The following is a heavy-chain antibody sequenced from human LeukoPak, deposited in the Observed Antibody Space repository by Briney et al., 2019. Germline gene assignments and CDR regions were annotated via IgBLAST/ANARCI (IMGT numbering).Heavy chain of an antibody. J-gene: IGHJ4*02. D-gene: IGHD2-8*01. CDR3: ARATGYCTNGVCLFDY. CDR1: GGSISSGGNY. CDR2: IYYSGST. Sequence: SQTLSLTCTVSGGSISSGGNYWSWIRQHPGKGLEWIGYIYYSGSTYYNPSLKSRVTISVDTSKNQFSLKLSSVTAADTAVYYCARATGYCTNGVCLFDYWGQGTLDTVSS. V-gene: IGHV4-31*03.